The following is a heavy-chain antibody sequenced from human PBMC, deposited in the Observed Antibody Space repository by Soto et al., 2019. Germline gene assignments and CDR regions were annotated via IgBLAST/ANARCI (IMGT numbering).Heavy chain of an antibody. Sequence: EVQLVESGGGLVKPGGSLRLSCATSGFPFTNGWMSWVRQAPGKGLEWVGRIKSKTDGETRDYAGPVKDRFTISRDESKKTMYLQMESPKREDPAVDYCSTDLGYSGMGIWGQGAPVTVSS. J-gene: IGHJ6*02. D-gene: IGHD6-13*01. CDR1: GFPFTNGW. V-gene: IGHV3-15*01. CDR3: STDLGYSGMGI. CDR2: IKSKTDGETR.